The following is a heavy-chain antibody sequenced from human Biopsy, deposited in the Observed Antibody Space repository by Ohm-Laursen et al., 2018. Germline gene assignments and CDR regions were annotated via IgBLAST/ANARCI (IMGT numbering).Heavy chain of an antibody. CDR3: ARHAPSYSGSYWRYFDL. V-gene: IGHV4-59*08. J-gene: IGHJ2*01. Sequence: GTLSLTCPVSGGSISSYYWSWIRQPPGKGLEWIGYIYYTGSTNYNPSLKSRFTISEDTSMNHLSLRLTSMTAADTAVYYCARHAPSYSGSYWRYFDLWGRGTLVTVSS. CDR2: IYYTGST. D-gene: IGHD1-26*01. CDR1: GGSISSYY.